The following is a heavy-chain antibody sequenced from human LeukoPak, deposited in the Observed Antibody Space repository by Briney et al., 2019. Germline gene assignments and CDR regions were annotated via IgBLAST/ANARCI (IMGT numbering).Heavy chain of an antibody. CDR1: GGSISSYY. J-gene: IGHJ4*02. CDR3: ARGDPTSYFDY. V-gene: IGHV4-59*01. CDR2: IHYSGST. Sequence: SETLSLTCTVSGGSISSYYWSWIRQPPGKGLEWIGYIHYSGSTNYNPSLKSRVTISVDTSKNQFSLKLSSVTAADTAVYYCARGDPTSYFDYWGQGTLVTVSS.